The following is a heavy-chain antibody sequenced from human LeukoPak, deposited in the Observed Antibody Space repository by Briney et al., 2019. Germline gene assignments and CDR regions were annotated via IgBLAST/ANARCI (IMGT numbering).Heavy chain of an antibody. D-gene: IGHD3-22*01. CDR2: ISGSGGST. V-gene: IGHV3-23*01. J-gene: IGHJ4*02. CDR3: ARVSSNYYDSSGQIGYFDY. CDR1: GFTFSSYG. Sequence: PGGTLRLSCAASGFTFSSYGMSWVRQAPGRGLEWVSAISGSGGSTFYADSVKGRFTISRDNSKNTLYLQMNSLRAEDTAVYYCARVSSNYYDSSGQIGYFDYWGQGTLVTVSS.